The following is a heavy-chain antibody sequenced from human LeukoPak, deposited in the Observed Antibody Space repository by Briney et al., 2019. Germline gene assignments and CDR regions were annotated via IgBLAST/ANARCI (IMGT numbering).Heavy chain of an antibody. D-gene: IGHD1-14*01. CDR3: ARSSRNGLDAFDI. CDR1: AYTFTGYY. CDR2: IDPNNGDT. V-gene: IGHV1-2*04. J-gene: IGHJ3*02. Sequence: GASVKVSCKASAYTFTGYYLHWVRQAPGQGLQWMGWIDPNNGDTEYAQKFQGWVTMTRDRSISTAYMELGRLTSDDTAVYYCARSSRNGLDAFDIWGQGTMVTVSS.